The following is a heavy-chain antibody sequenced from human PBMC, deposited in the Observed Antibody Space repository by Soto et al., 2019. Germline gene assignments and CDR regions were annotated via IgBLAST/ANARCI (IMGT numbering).Heavy chain of an antibody. J-gene: IGHJ6*03. V-gene: IGHV3-33*01. D-gene: IGHD3-3*01. CDR1: GFTFSSYG. CDR3: ARDLKRITIFGVVSHYYYYMDV. CDR2: IWYDGSNK. Sequence: PGGSLRLSCAASGFTFSSYGMHWVRQAPGKGLEWVAVIWYDGSNKYYADSVKGRFTISRDNSKNTLYLQMNSLRAEDTAVYYCARDLKRITIFGVVSHYYYYMDVWGKGTTVTVSS.